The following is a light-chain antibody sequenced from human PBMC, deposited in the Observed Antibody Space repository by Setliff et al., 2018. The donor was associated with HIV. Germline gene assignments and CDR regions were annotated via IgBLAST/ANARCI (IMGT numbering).Light chain of an antibody. V-gene: IGLV2-23*02. CDR2: EVT. CDR1: SSNVGKYEF. J-gene: IGLJ1*01. CDR3: CSYARGSTYV. Sequence: QSALTQPASVSGSPGQSITISCTGNSSNVGKYEFVSWYRQYPGKAPEPTIYEVTKRPSGVSKRFSGSKSGNAASLTISGLRTEDEGDYYCCSYARGSTYVFGTGTKV.